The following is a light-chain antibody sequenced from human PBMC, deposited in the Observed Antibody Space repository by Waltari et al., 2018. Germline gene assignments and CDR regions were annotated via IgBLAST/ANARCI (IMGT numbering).Light chain of an antibody. CDR3: QQYNSYALLS. Sequence: DIQMFQSPSTLSASVGDRVIFSCGARQRISKWLAWYQQKPGTAPKLTVYKAATVESGVPSRFSGSGAGTEITLTSSSLQPEYFATTYCQQYNSYALLSCGGRTKVEIK. CDR2: KAA. V-gene: IGKV1-5*03. J-gene: IGKJ4*01. CDR1: QRISKW.